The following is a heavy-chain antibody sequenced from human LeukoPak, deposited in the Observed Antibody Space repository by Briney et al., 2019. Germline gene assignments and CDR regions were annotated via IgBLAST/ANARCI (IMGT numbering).Heavy chain of an antibody. Sequence: ASVKVSCKASGYTLTTYGISRVRQAPGQGLEWMGWISGYIGNTNYAQKFQGRVTMTTDTPTSTAYMELRSLRSDDTAVYYCARVGTDYGDYHFDNWGQGTLVTVPS. J-gene: IGHJ4*02. CDR2: ISGYIGNT. CDR1: GYTLTTYG. V-gene: IGHV1-18*01. D-gene: IGHD4-17*01. CDR3: ARVGTDYGDYHFDN.